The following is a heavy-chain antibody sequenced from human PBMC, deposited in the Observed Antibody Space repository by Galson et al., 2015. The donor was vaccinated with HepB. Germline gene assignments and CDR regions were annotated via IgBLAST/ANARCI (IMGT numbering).Heavy chain of an antibody. D-gene: IGHD6-19*01. Sequence: SLRLSCAGSGFIFSNFAMSWVRQAPGKGLEWLAIIWHDGSQEYYADSVKGRFTISRDNSRNTVYLHMNSLRAEDMDGYYCWRDAWYNSGLYLTVDYWGQGTLVTVSS. CDR2: IWHDGSQE. J-gene: IGHJ4*02. V-gene: IGHV3-33*08. CDR1: GFIFSNFA. CDR3: WRDAWYNSGLYLTVDY.